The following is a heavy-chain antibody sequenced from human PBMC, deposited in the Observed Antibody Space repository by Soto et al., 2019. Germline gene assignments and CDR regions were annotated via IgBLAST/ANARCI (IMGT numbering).Heavy chain of an antibody. D-gene: IGHD3-10*01. V-gene: IGHV3-23*01. J-gene: IGHJ4*02. CDR2: ISGSGGST. Sequence: GGSLRLSCAASGFTFSSYAMSWVRQAPGKGLEWVSAISGSGGSTYYADSVKGRFTISRDNSKNTLYLQMNSLRAEDTAVYYCAKAPSSYGSGSYYFDFWGQGTLVTVSS. CDR1: GFTFSSYA. CDR3: AKAPSSYGSGSYYFDF.